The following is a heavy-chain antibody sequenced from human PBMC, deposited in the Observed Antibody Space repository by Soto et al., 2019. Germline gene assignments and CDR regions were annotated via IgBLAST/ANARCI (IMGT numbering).Heavy chain of an antibody. D-gene: IGHD3-16*01. Sequence: GGSLRLSCAASGFTFSSYGMHWVRQAPGKGLEWVAVISYDGSNKYYADSVKGRFTISRDNSKNTLYLQMNSLRAEDTAVYYCAKDLLRTQVTPDYYYYGMDVWGQGTTVTVSS. CDR2: ISYDGSNK. CDR3: AKDLLRTQVTPDYYYYGMDV. J-gene: IGHJ6*02. CDR1: GFTFSSYG. V-gene: IGHV3-30*18.